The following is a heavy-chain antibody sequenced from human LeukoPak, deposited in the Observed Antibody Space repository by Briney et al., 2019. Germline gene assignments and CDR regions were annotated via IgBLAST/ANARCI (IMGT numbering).Heavy chain of an antibody. V-gene: IGHV1-46*01. CDR2: INPSGGST. D-gene: IGHD2/OR15-2a*01. J-gene: IGHJ4*02. CDR1: GYPFTSYY. CDR3: AILYDELDY. Sequence: ASVKVSCTASGYPFTSYYMHWVRQAPGQGLEWMGIINPSGGSTSYAQKFQGRVTMTRDTSTSTAYMELRSLRSDDTAVYYCAILYDELDYWGQGTLVTVSS.